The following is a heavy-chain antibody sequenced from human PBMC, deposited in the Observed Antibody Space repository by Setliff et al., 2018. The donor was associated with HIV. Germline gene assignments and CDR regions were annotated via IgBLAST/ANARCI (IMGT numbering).Heavy chain of an antibody. D-gene: IGHD3-10*01. Sequence: SETLSLTCAVSGYFISSGYYWGWIRQPPGKGLEWIGSAYYNLSLQSRVTLSVDTSKNSFSLHLTSVTAADTAVYFCARARGPPLPVLDFWGPGTLVTVSS. J-gene: IGHJ4*02. CDR2: AY. V-gene: IGHV4-38-2*01. CDR3: ARARGPPLPVLDF. CDR1: GYFISSGYY.